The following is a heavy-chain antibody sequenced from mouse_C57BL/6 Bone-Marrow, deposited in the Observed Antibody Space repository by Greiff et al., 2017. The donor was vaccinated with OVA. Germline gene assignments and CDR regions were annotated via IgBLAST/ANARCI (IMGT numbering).Heavy chain of an antibody. CDR2: LYPGGGYT. CDR3: ARSGGYFWFAY. J-gene: IGHJ3*01. D-gene: IGHD2-3*01. Sequence: QVQLQQSGAELVRPGTSVKMSCKASGYTFTNYWIGWAKQRPGHGLEWIGDLYPGGGYTNYNEKFKGKATLTADNSSSTAYMQFSSLTSEDSAIYYCARSGGYFWFAYWGQGTLVTVSA. CDR1: GYTFTNYW. V-gene: IGHV1-63*01.